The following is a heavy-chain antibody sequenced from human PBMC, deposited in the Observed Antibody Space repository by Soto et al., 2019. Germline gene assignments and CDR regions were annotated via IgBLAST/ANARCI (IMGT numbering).Heavy chain of an antibody. Sequence: SVKVSCKASGGAFSSSAISWVRQAPGQGLEWMGGIIPIFGTANYAQKFQGRVTITADESTSTAYMELSSLRSEDTAVYYCARTYYYDSSGYYYYYGMDVWGQGTTVTVSS. D-gene: IGHD3-22*01. V-gene: IGHV1-69*13. CDR2: IIPIFGTA. CDR3: ARTYYYDSSGYYYYYGMDV. J-gene: IGHJ6*02. CDR1: GGAFSSSA.